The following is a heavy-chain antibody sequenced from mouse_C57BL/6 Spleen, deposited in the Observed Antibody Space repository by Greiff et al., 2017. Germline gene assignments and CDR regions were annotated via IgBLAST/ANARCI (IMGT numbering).Heavy chain of an antibody. V-gene: IGHV1-26*01. J-gene: IGHJ2*01. Sequence: VQLQQSGPELVKPGASVKISCKASGYTFTDYYMNWVKQSHGKSLEWIGDINPNNGGTSYNQKFKGKATLTVDKSSSTAYMELRSLTSEDSAVYYCARWDTTVVAHFDYWGQGTTLTVSS. CDR3: ARWDTTVVAHFDY. CDR1: GYTFTDYY. D-gene: IGHD1-1*01. CDR2: INPNNGGT.